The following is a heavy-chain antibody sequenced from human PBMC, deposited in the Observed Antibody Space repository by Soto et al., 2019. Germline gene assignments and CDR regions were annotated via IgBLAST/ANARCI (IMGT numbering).Heavy chain of an antibody. V-gene: IGHV6-1*01. CDR2: AYYRPQWYY. CDR1: GDSVSSNSAA. CDR3: KKLKGGSRPPNCMDV. D-gene: IGHD6-6*01. J-gene: IGHJ6*04. Sequence: SQTLSLTCAISGDSVSSNSAAWNWIRQSPSRGLEWLGRAYYRPQWYYDSAVSVRSRITVIPDTSKNQFSLQLNSVTPEDTAVYYCKKLKGGSRPPNCMDVWGKGTTVTVSS.